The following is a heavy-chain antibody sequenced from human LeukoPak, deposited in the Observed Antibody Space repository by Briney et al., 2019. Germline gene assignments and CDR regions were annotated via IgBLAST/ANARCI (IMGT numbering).Heavy chain of an antibody. CDR3: ARVWRGDYVFFDY. CDR2: IYYSGST. V-gene: IGHV4-59*01. J-gene: IGHJ4*02. Sequence: PSETLSLTCTVSGGSISSYYWSWIRQPPGKGLEWIGYIYYSGSTNYNPSLKSRVTISVDTSKNQFSLKLSSVTAADTAVYYCARVWRGDYVFFDYWGQGTLVTVSS. D-gene: IGHD4-17*01. CDR1: GGSISSYY.